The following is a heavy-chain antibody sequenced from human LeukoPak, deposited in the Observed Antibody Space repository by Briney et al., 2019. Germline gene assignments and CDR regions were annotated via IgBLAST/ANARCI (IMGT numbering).Heavy chain of an antibody. J-gene: IGHJ4*02. CDR3: AKGGGSSGRSYYFDY. CDR1: GFTFSRYG. V-gene: IGHV3-30*19. CDR2: ISYDGSNK. D-gene: IGHD3-22*01. Sequence: GGSLRLSCAASGFTFSRYGMHWVRQAPGKGLEWVAVISYDGSNKYYADSVKGRFTMSRDNPKNTMNLQMNSLRAEDTAVYYCAKGGGSSGRSYYFDYWGQGTLVAVSS.